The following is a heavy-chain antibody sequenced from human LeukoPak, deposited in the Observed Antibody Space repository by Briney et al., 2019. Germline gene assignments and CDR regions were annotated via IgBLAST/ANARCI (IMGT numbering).Heavy chain of an antibody. CDR3: ARGLTEAANYYYYMDV. D-gene: IGHD2-15*01. Sequence: SVKVSCKASGGTFSSYAISWVRQAPGQGLEWMGGIIPIFGTANYAQKFQGRVTITTDESTSTAYMELSNLRSEDTAVYYCARGLTEAANYYYYMDVWGKGTTVTVSS. V-gene: IGHV1-69*05. CDR1: GGTFSSYA. J-gene: IGHJ6*03. CDR2: IIPIFGTA.